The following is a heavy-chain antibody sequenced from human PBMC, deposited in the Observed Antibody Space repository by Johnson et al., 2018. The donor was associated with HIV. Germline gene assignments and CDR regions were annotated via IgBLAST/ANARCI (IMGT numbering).Heavy chain of an antibody. CDR2: ISSSGSTI. Sequence: QVKLVESGGGLVKPGGSLRLSCAASGFTFSDYYMTWIRQAPGKGLEWVSYISSSGSTIYYADSVKGRFTISRDNSKNTLYLQMNSLRAEDTAVYYCAREWDPRTPDAFDIWGQGTMVTVSS. CDR3: AREWDPRTPDAFDI. CDR1: GFTFSDYY. D-gene: IGHD1-26*01. J-gene: IGHJ3*02. V-gene: IGHV3-11*04.